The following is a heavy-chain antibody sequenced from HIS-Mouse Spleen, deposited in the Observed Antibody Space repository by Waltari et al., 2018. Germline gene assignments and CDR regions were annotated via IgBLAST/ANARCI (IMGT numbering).Heavy chain of an antibody. D-gene: IGHD6-13*01. CDR1: GFTVSSNY. Sequence: EVQLVESGGGLIQPGGSLRLSCAASGFTVSSNYMTCVRQAPGKGLEWVSVIYSGGRTYYADSVKGRFTISRDNSKNTLYLQMNSLRAEDTAVYYCAGGVGSSWYYFDYWGQGTLVTVSS. V-gene: IGHV3-53*01. CDR3: AGGVGSSWYYFDY. CDR2: IYSGGRT. J-gene: IGHJ4*02.